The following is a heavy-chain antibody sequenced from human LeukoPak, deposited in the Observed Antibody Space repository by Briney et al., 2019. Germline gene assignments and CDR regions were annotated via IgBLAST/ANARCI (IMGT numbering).Heavy chain of an antibody. CDR2: IYYSGST. Sequence: PSETLSLTCTVSGGSISSYYWSWIRQPPGKGLEWIGYIYYSGSTNYHPSLKSRDTITVDTSKNRFSLELRSVTAADTAEYYCAGDAGDYYFDYWGQGTLVTVSS. D-gene: IGHD7-27*01. CDR3: AGDAGDYYFDY. J-gene: IGHJ4*02. V-gene: IGHV4-59*01. CDR1: GGSISSYY.